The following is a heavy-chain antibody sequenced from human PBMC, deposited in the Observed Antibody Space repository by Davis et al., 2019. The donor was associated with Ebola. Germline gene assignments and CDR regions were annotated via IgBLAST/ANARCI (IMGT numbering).Heavy chain of an antibody. J-gene: IGHJ4*02. CDR1: GYTFTSYG. CDR2: ISDYNGNT. CDR3: ARDIDCSGGSCRDY. V-gene: IGHV1-18*01. D-gene: IGHD2-15*01. Sequence: AASVKVSCKASGYTFTSYGISWVRQAPGQGLEWMGWISDYNGNTNYAQKLQGRVTMTTDTSTSTAYMELRSLRSDDTAVYYCARDIDCSGGSCRDYWGQGTLVTVSS.